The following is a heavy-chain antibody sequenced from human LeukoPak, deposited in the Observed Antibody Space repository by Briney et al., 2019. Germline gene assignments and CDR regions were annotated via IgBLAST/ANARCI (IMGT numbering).Heavy chain of an antibody. CDR2: INHSGST. V-gene: IGHV4-34*01. D-gene: IGHD6-13*01. Sequence: SETLSLTCAVYGGSFSGYYWSWIRQPPGKGLEWIGEINHSGSTNYNPSLKSRVTISVDTSKNQFSLKLSSVTAADTAVYYCARGRLAAAGMDYWGQGTLVTVSS. J-gene: IGHJ4*02. CDR3: ARGRLAAAGMDY. CDR1: GGSFSGYY.